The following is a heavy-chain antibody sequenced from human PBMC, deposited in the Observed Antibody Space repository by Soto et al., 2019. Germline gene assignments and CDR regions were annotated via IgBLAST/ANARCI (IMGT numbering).Heavy chain of an antibody. CDR1: GFTFSSYA. D-gene: IGHD6-19*01. V-gene: IGHV3-23*01. CDR3: VKAGFSSGWSPSYFDY. J-gene: IGHJ4*02. Sequence: EVQLLESGGGLVQPGRSLRLSCAASGFTFSSYAMNWVRQAPVKGLEWVSAMSGTGGSTYYADSVKGRFTISRDNSKNTLYLQMNSLRVEDTAVFYCVKAGFSSGWSPSYFDYWGQGTLVTVSS. CDR2: MSGTGGST.